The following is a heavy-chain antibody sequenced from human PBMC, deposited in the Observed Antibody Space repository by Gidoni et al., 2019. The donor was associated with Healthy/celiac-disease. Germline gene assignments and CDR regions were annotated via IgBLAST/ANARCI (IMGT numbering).Heavy chain of an antibody. CDR3: ARGEYYYDSSGYYPRGFDY. V-gene: IGHV3-30*01. J-gene: IGHJ4*02. CDR1: GFASSRYA. D-gene: IGHD3-22*01. Sequence: QVQQVEYGGGVVQPGRSLRLSCAAHGFASSRYAMHWFHQAPGKGLEWLAVISDDGSNKYYADSVKGRFTISRDNSKNTLYLQMNSLRAEDTAVYYCARGEYYYDSSGYYPRGFDYWGQGTLVTVSS. CDR2: ISDDGSNK.